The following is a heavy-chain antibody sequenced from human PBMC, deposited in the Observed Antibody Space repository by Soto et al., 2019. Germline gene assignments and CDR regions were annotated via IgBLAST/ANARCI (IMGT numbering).Heavy chain of an antibody. Sequence: ASVKVSCKASGYTFTGYYMHWVRQAPGQGLEWMGWINPNSGGTNYAQKFQGRVTMTRDTSISTAYMELSRLRSDDTAVYYCARELSPIGYCSGGSCYSPFDPWGQGTLVTVSS. CDR3: ARELSPIGYCSGGSCYSPFDP. CDR1: GYTFTGYY. CDR2: INPNSGGT. D-gene: IGHD2-15*01. J-gene: IGHJ5*02. V-gene: IGHV1-2*02.